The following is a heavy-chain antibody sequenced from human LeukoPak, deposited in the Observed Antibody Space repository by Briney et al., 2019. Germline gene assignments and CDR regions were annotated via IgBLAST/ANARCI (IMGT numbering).Heavy chain of an antibody. CDR1: GYTFTDYY. D-gene: IGHD6-6*01. CDR2: VDPEDGET. J-gene: IGHJ4*02. CDR3: ATDRSSSPVRSPFDY. V-gene: IGHV1-69-2*01. Sequence: ASVKVSCKVSGYTFTDYYMHWVQQAPGKGLEWMGLVDPEDGETIYAEKFQGRVTITADTSTDTAYMELSSLRSEDTAVYYSATDRSSSPVRSPFDYWGQGTLVTVSS.